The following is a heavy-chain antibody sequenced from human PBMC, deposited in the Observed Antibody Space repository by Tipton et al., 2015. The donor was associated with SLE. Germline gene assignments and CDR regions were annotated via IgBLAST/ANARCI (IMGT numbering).Heavy chain of an antibody. Sequence: TLSLTCTVSGDSISNYFWTWIRQPPGKGLEWIGYIYTSGSTNSNPPLKSRVTISIDTSNNQFSLKLSSVTAADTAVYYCATGTLVGSWYYYMDVWGKGTTVTVSS. D-gene: IGHD3-9*01. V-gene: IGHV4-4*08. CDR1: GDSISNYF. CDR2: IYTSGST. CDR3: ATGTLVGSWYYYMDV. J-gene: IGHJ6*03.